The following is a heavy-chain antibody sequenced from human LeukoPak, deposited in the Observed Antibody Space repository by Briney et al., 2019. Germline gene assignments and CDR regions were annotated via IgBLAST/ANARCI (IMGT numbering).Heavy chain of an antibody. CDR2: IIPILGIA. Sequence: SVKVSCKASGGTFSSYTISWVRQAPGQGLEWMGRIIPILGIANYAQKFQGRVTITADKSTSTAYMELSSLRSEDTAVYYCARGRLGFGGSYYMDVWGKGTTVTVSS. J-gene: IGHJ6*03. V-gene: IGHV1-69*02. CDR3: ARGRLGFGGSYYMDV. CDR1: GGTFSSYT. D-gene: IGHD1-26*01.